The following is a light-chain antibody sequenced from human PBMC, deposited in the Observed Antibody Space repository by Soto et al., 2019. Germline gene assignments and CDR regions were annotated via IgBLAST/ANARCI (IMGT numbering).Light chain of an antibody. CDR3: QQYGSSTPIT. J-gene: IGKJ5*01. Sequence: EMVLTQSPGTLSLSPLEISTLSCMASGSVSSSYLAWYQQKPGQAPRLLIYGASSRATGIPDRFSGSGSGTDFTLTISRLEPEDFAVYYCQQYGSSTPITFGQGTRLEIK. CDR2: GAS. CDR1: GSVSSSY. V-gene: IGKV3-20*01.